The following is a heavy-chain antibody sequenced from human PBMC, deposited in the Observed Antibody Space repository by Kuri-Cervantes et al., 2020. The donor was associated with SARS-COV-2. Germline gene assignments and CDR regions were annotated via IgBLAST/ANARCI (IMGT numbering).Heavy chain of an antibody. J-gene: IGHJ6*02. D-gene: IGHD5-18*01. CDR1: GFTFSSYD. CDR2: IGTAGDT. Sequence: ETLSLTCAASGFTFSSYDMHWVRQATGKGLEWVSAIGTAGDTYYPGSVKGRFTISRENAKNSLYLQMNSLRAGDTAVYYCARTVPVDTAMVTGYYYGMEVWGQGTTVTVSS. V-gene: IGHV3-13*01. CDR3: ARTVPVDTAMVTGYYYGMEV.